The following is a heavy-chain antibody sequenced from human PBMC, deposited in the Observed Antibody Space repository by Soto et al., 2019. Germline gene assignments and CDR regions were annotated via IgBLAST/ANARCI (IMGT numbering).Heavy chain of an antibody. CDR2: IHYSGST. D-gene: IGHD2-15*01. V-gene: IGHV4-39*01. CDR1: GDSISSSNYY. J-gene: IGHJ5*02. Sequence: LSLTCTVSGDSISSSNYYRAWIRQPPGKGLEWIGSIHYSGSTYYNPSLKSRVTISVDTSKNQFSLKLTSVSAADTAVYYCARRECSGGTCHFDPWGQGTLVTVSS. CDR3: ARRECSGGTCHFDP.